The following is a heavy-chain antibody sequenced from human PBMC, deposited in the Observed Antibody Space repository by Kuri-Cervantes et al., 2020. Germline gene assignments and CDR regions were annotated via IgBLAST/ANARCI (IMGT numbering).Heavy chain of an antibody. CDR1: GYTFTSYY. J-gene: IGHJ5*02. Sequence: ASVKVSCKASGYTFTSYYMHWVRQAPGQGLEWMGIINPSGGSTSYAQKFQGRVTMTRDTSTSTVYMELNGLRSDDTAIFYCARVGRALAVVASWGQGTPVTVSS. D-gene: IGHD6-19*01. CDR2: INPSGGST. V-gene: IGHV1-46*01. CDR3: ARVGRALAVVAS.